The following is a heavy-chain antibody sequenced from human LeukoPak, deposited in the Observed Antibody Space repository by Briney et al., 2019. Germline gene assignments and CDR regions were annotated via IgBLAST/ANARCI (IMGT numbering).Heavy chain of an antibody. Sequence: SETLSLTCAVYGGSFSGYYWSWIRQPPGKGLEWIGEINHSGSTNYNPSLKSRVTISVDTSKNQFSLKLSSVTAADTAVYYYARAKGSGSYRTTRAYYFDYWGQGTLVTVSS. CDR1: GGSFSGYY. D-gene: IGHD1-26*01. CDR3: ARAKGSGSYRTTRAYYFDY. V-gene: IGHV4-34*01. J-gene: IGHJ4*02. CDR2: INHSGST.